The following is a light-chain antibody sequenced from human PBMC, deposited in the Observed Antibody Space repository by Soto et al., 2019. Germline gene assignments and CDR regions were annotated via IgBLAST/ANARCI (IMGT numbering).Light chain of an antibody. CDR2: AAS. J-gene: IGKJ2*01. CDR3: QQYGTSPPRYT. CDR1: QTVSSTY. Sequence: EIVLTQSPGTLSLSPGDRATLSCRASQTVSSTYLAWYQQKPGQAPSLLIYAASSRATGIPDRFSGSGSATDFTLTISRLEPEDFAVYYCQQYGTSPPRYTFGQGTKLEIK. V-gene: IGKV3-20*01.